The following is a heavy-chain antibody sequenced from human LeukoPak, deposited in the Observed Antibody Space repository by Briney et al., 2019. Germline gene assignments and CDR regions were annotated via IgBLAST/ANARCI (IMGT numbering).Heavy chain of an antibody. CDR1: GGSISSFY. CDR2: T. CDR3: AGGRILRAIILSYGAFDI. V-gene: IGHV4-4*08. D-gene: IGHD3-10*01. Sequence: PSETLSLTCSVSGGSISSFYWSWIRQPPGKGLEWIGSTNYSPSLKSRVSISVDTSKKQVSLNLTSVSAADTAVYYCAGGRILRAIILSYGAFDIWGQGTMVTVSS. J-gene: IGHJ3*02.